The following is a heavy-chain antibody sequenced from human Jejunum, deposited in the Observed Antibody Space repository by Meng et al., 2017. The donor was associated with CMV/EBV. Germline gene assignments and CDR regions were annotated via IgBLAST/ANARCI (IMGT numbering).Heavy chain of an antibody. CDR3: AKMGFYDYYGMDV. CDR2: ISGSGASI. Sequence: SGFTFSRYGKSWVRQVPGKGLGWVSTISGSGASIYYADSVKGRFTISRDSSKNTVYLQMNSLRAEDTAVYYCAKMGFYDYYGMDVWGQGTTVTVSS. J-gene: IGHJ6*02. CDR1: GFTFSRYG. V-gene: IGHV3-23*01.